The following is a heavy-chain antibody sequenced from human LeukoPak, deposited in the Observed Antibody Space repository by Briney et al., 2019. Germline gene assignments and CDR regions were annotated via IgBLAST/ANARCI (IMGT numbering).Heavy chain of an antibody. D-gene: IGHD4-17*01. Sequence: GGSMRLSCAASGFTFSSYGMQWVRQAPGKGLEWVAVIWYDGSNKYYADSVKGRFTISRDNSKNTMYLQMNSLRAEDTAVYYCAKAGLPATVVEGGFDYWGQGTLVTVSS. CDR2: IWYDGSNK. J-gene: IGHJ4*02. CDR3: AKAGLPATVVEGGFDY. V-gene: IGHV3-30*02. CDR1: GFTFSSYG.